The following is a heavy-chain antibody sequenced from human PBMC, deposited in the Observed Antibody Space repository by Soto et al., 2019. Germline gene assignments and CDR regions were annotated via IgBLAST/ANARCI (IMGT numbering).Heavy chain of an antibody. D-gene: IGHD2-21*01. CDR2: ISGSGGST. Sequence: EVQLLESGGGLVQPGGSLRLSCGASGFTFSSYAMSWVRQAPGKGLEWVSAISGSGGSTYYADSVKGRFTISRDNSKNTLYLQMNSLRAEDTAVYYCAKGGCYSPAACGMDVWGQGTTVTVSS. CDR1: GFTFSSYA. V-gene: IGHV3-23*01. CDR3: AKGGCYSPAACGMDV. J-gene: IGHJ6*02.